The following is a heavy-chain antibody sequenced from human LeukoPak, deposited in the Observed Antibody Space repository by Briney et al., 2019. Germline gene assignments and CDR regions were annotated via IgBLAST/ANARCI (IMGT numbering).Heavy chain of an antibody. CDR2: IYYSGNS. Sequence: SETLSLTCTVSGGSFSSYYWSWIRQPPGKGLEWIRYIYYSGNSNYNPSLKSRVTMSVDTSKNQFSLKLSSVTAADTAVYYCARHSYYDHSGGRNWFDPWGQGTLVTVSS. V-gene: IGHV4-59*08. J-gene: IGHJ5*02. CDR3: ARHSYYDHSGGRNWFDP. D-gene: IGHD3-22*01. CDR1: GGSFSSYY.